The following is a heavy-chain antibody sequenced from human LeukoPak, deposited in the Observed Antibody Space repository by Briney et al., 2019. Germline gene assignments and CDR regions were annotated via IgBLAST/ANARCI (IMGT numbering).Heavy chain of an antibody. D-gene: IGHD2-2*01. J-gene: IGHJ5*02. CDR1: GFTFSRYS. V-gene: IGHV3-30*04. CDR2: ISYAGRNQ. Sequence: GGSLRLSCAASGFTFSRYSMHWVRQAPGKALEWVAVISYAGRNQYYTDSLKGRFTISRDHSKNTLFLQINSLREEDTAVYYCARDRNADQLHNWFDPWGQGSLVIVSS. CDR3: ARDRNADQLHNWFDP.